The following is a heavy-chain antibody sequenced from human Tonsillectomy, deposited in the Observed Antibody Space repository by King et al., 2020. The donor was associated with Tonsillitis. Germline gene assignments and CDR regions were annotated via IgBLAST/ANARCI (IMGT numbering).Heavy chain of an antibody. CDR1: GFTYSLYG. J-gene: IGHJ6*04. D-gene: IGHD2-2*01. V-gene: IGHV3-33*08. Sequence: VQLVESGGGVGQPGRSLRLSCGASGFTYSLYGIPGVRQAPGKGLEWVVVIWYVGSYKYYADYVKGRFTISRDNSKNTLSLQMNSLRIEDTAVYYCARDRYQMDVWGKGTTVTVSS. CDR2: IWYVGSYK. CDR3: ARDRYQMDV.